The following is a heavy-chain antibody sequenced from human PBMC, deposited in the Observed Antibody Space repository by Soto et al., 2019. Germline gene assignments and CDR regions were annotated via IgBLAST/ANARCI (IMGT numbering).Heavy chain of an antibody. CDR1: GYTLTELS. CDR3: ATAPTTVVKPYYYDGMDV. Sequence: QVQLVQSGAEVKKPGASVKVSCKVSGYTLTELSMHWVRQAPGKGLEWMGGFDPEDGETIYAQKFQGRVTMTEDTATDTAYMELSSLRSEDTAVDYCATAPTTVVKPYYYDGMDVWGQGTTVTVSS. V-gene: IGHV1-24*01. CDR2: FDPEDGET. D-gene: IGHD4-17*01. J-gene: IGHJ6*02.